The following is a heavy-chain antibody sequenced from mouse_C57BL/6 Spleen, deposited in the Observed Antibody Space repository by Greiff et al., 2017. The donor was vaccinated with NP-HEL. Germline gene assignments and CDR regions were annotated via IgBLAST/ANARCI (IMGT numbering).Heavy chain of an antibody. D-gene: IGHD2-2*01. CDR3: AWGYDYFDY. CDR2: IYPGDGDT. V-gene: IGHV1-82*01. J-gene: IGHJ2*01. Sequence: QVQLKESGPELVKPGASVKISCKASGYAFSSSWMNWVKQRPGKGLEWIGRIYPGDGDTNYNGKFKGKATLTADKSSSTAYMQLSSLPSEDSAVYFCAWGYDYFDYWGQGTTLTVSS. CDR1: GYAFSSSW.